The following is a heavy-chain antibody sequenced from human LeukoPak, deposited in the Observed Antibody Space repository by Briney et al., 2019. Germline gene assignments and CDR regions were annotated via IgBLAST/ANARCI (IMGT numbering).Heavy chain of an antibody. Sequence: GGSLRLSCEASGFTFSSYWMSWVRQAPGKGLEWVAHIKEDESDEYYVDSVRGRFTASKDNAKNSVNLQMNSLRVEDTAVYYCARWRGRQSEFDYWGQGTLVTVSS. CDR1: GFTFSSYW. CDR3: ARWRGRQSEFDY. V-gene: IGHV3-7*01. J-gene: IGHJ4*02. D-gene: IGHD1-1*01. CDR2: IKEDESDE.